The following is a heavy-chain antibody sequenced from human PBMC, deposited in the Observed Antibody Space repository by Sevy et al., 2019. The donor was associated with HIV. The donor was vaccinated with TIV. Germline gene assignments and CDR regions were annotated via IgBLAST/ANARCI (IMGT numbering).Heavy chain of an antibody. V-gene: IGHV1-69*13. CDR1: GGTFSSYS. Sequence: VKVSCKASGGTFSSYSISWVRQAPGQGLEWMGGITRIFGTSNYAQKFHGRVTITAAESTSTAYMELSSLRSEDTAVYYCAFGGGYQLLANYYFAMDVWGQGTTVTVSS. CDR2: ITRIFGTS. CDR3: AFGGGYQLLANYYFAMDV. J-gene: IGHJ6*02. D-gene: IGHD2-2*01.